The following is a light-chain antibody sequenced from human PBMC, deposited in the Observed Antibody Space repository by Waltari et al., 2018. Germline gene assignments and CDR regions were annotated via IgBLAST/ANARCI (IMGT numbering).Light chain of an antibody. J-gene: IGKJ2*01. CDR2: WAS. Sequence: DTVVTQSPDSLAVSLGERDTIYCKSSQRLFYSSSNKNYLAWYQQKQRQPPKLLIYWASTRESGVPDRFSGSGSGTDFTLTINSLQAEDVAVYYCQQYYTTPYTFGQGPSWRSN. V-gene: IGKV4-1*01. CDR3: QQYYTTPYT. CDR1: QRLFYSSSNKNY.